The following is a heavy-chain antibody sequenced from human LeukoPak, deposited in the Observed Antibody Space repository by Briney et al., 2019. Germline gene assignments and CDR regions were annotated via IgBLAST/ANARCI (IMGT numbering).Heavy chain of an antibody. V-gene: IGHV1-69*01. CDR3: ARDERERGAFDI. Sequence: ASVKVSCKASGGTFSSYAISWVRQAPGQGLEWMGGIIPIFGTANYAQKFQGRVTITADESTSTAYMELSGLRSEDTAVYYCARDERERGAFDIWGQGTMVTVSS. CDR2: IIPIFGTA. CDR1: GGTFSSYA. D-gene: IGHD1-1*01. J-gene: IGHJ3*02.